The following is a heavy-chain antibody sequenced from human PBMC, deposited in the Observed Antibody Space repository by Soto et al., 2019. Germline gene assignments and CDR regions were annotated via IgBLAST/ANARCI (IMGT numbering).Heavy chain of an antibody. CDR1: GFTFSDGR. D-gene: IGHD2-8*02. CDR2: IKSKISGGTA. V-gene: IGHV3-15*07. Sequence: EVQLVESGGGLVKPGGSLRLSWAASGFTFSDGRMNWVREAPGKGLEWVGRIKSKISGGTADYVAPVIGRFTISRDDSKNTVYLQMNSLKIEDTAVYYCTTTGGHLHSDPFDYWGQGALVTVSS. J-gene: IGHJ4*02. CDR3: TTTGGHLHSDPFDY.